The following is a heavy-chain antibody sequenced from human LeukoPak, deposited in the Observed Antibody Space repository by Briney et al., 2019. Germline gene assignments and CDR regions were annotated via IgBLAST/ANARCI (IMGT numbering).Heavy chain of an antibody. J-gene: IGHJ4*02. V-gene: IGHV3-48*03. CDR1: GFTFSSYE. D-gene: IGHD2-2*01. CDR3: ATYRLSYADY. Sequence: PGGSLRLSCAASGFTFSSYEMNWVHQAPGKGLEWVSYISSSGTTTHYADSVKGRFTVSRDNPKSSLYLQMNSLRAEDTAVYYCATYRLSYADYWGQGTLVTVSS. CDR2: ISSSGTTT.